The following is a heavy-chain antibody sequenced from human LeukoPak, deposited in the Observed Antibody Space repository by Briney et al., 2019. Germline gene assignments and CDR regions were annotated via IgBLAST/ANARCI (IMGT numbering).Heavy chain of an antibody. V-gene: IGHV3-64D*06. CDR3: VKELYYYGSGGFDY. Sequence: GGSLRLSCSASGFTFSSYAMHWVRQGPGKGLEYVSAISSNGGSTYYADSVKGRFTISRDNSKNTLYLQMSSLRAEDTAVYYCVKELYYYGSGGFDYWGQGTLVTVSS. CDR2: ISSNGGST. CDR1: GFTFSSYA. D-gene: IGHD3-10*01. J-gene: IGHJ4*02.